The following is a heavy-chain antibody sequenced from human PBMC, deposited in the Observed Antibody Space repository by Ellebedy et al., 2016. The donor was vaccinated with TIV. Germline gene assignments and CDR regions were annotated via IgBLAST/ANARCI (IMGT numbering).Heavy chain of an antibody. V-gene: IGHV3-72*01. CDR1: GFTFSDHY. Sequence: GESLKISCAASGFTFSDHYMDWVRQAPGKGLEWVGFIRSKAYGGTKEYAASVKDRFTISRDDSKNSLYLQMNSLKTEDTAVYYCARDRDCSAGTCYSGYPWGQGTLVTVSS. J-gene: IGHJ5*02. CDR3: ARDRDCSAGTCYSGYP. CDR2: IRSKAYGGTK. D-gene: IGHD2-15*01.